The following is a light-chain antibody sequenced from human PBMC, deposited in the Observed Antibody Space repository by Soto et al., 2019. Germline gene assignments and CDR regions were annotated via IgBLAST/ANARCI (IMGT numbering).Light chain of an antibody. CDR1: QSVSSY. CDR2: NAS. CDR3: QLRSNLPPYT. Sequence: EIVLTQSPATLSLSPGERATLSCRASQSVSSYLAWYQQKPGQAPRLLIYNASNRATRMPARFSGSGSGPEFTLTISSLEPEDFSVYSFQLRSNLPPYTFGHETKLESK. J-gene: IGKJ2*01. V-gene: IGKV3-11*01.